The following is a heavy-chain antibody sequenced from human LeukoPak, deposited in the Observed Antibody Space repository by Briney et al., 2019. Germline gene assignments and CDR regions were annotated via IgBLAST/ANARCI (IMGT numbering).Heavy chain of an antibody. CDR3: ARGIEKDSKSPDYYGMDV. Sequence: LSLTCTVSGGSISSSSYYWGRIRQPPGKGLEWVAVISYDGSNEYYEESVKGRFTLSRDNSKNTLYLQMNSLRAEDTAVYYCARGIEKDSKSPDYYGMDVWGQGTTVTVSS. CDR1: GGSISSSS. V-gene: IGHV3-30*03. CDR2: ISYDGSNE. D-gene: IGHD1-26*01. J-gene: IGHJ6*02.